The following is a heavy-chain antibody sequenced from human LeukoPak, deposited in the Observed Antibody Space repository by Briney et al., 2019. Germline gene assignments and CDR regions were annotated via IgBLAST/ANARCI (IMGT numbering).Heavy chain of an antibody. CDR1: GGTFSSYA. J-gene: IGHJ4*02. Sequence: ASVKVSCTASGGTFSSYAISWVRQAPGQGLEWMGGIIPIFGTANYAQKFQGRVTITADESTSTAYMELSSLRSDDTAVYYCARFPDSSGYYGIDYWGQGTLVTVSS. V-gene: IGHV1-69*13. CDR2: IIPIFGTA. CDR3: ARFPDSSGYYGIDY. D-gene: IGHD3-22*01.